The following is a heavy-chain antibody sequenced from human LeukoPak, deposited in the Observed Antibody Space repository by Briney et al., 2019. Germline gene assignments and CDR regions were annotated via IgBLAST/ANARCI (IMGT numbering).Heavy chain of an antibody. Sequence: SETLSLTCTVPGGSFSNYYWTWIRQPPGKGLEWIGYIYYSGSTNYNPSPKSRVTMSVDTTKNQFSLKLSSLTAADTAVYYCARRRAVPGFYYFDYWGQGTLVTVSS. V-gene: IGHV4-59*08. J-gene: IGHJ4*02. CDR1: GGSFSNYY. CDR3: ARRRAVPGFYYFDY. CDR2: IYYSGST. D-gene: IGHD2/OR15-2a*01.